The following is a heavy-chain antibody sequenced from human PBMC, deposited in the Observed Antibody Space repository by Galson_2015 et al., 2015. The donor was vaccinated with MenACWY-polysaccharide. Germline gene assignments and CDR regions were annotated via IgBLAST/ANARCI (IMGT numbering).Heavy chain of an antibody. D-gene: IGHD2/OR15-2a*01. V-gene: IGHV4-4*02. CDR1: GGSISSGNW. J-gene: IGHJ6*02. CDR3: ARGLVTVASKYYYGMDV. Sequence: ETLSLTCRVSGGSISSGNWWSWVRQPPGKGLDWIGEVYHSGSTNYNPSLKSRVTISVDKSNNQFSLKLTSVTAADAAVYYCARGLVTVASKYYYGMDVWGQGTTVTVSS. CDR2: VYHSGST.